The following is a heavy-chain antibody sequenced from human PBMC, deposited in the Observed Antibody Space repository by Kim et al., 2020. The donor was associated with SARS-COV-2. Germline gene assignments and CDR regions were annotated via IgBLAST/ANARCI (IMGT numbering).Heavy chain of an antibody. V-gene: IGHV3-48*01. J-gene: IGHJ4*02. CDR3: AGRLDY. Sequence: SSSSTIYTADSVKGRFTISRDNVKNSLYLQMNSLRAEDTAVYYCAGRLDYWGQGTLVTVSS. CDR2: SSSSTI. D-gene: IGHD1-26*01.